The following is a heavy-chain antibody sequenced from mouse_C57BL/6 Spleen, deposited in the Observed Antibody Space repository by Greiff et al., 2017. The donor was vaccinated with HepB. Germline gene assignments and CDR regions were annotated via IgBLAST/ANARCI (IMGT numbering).Heavy chain of an antibody. CDR3: ARWTAQATAY. J-gene: IGHJ3*01. CDR2: INPSTGGT. D-gene: IGHD3-2*02. Sequence: VQLQQSGPELVKPGASVKISCKASGYSFTGYYMNWVKQSPEKSLEWIGEINPSTGGTTYNQKFKAKATLTVDKSSSTAYMQLKSLTSEDSAVYYCARWTAQATAYWGQGTLVTVSA. V-gene: IGHV1-42*01. CDR1: GYSFTGYY.